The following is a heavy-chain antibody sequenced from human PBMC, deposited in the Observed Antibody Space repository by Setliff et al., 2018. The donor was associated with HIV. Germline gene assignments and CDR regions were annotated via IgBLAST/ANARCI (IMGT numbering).Heavy chain of an antibody. J-gene: IGHJ4*02. Sequence: PGGSLRLSCAASGFTFSSYWMHWVRQAPGKGLEWVSGITGSGNNADYADSVKGRFTISRDNSKNTLYLQMNSLRAEDTAEYYCARGPLLLEWLLTYWGQGTLVTVSS. D-gene: IGHD3-3*01. CDR1: GFTFSSYW. CDR3: ARGPLLLEWLLTY. V-gene: IGHV3-74*01. CDR2: ITGSGNNA.